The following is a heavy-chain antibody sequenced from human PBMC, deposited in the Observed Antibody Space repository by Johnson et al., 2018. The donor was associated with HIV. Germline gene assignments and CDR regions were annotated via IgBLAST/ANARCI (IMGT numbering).Heavy chain of an antibody. Sequence: QVQLVESGGGVVQPGGSLRLSCAASGFTFSSYGMHWVRQAPGKGLEWVAFIRYDGSNKYYADSVKGRFTISRDTLKNTLYLQMNSLRAEDTAVYYCANGRAWELLSELEREYTEFEEWGQGTMVSVSS. CDR3: ANGRAWELLSELEREYTEFEE. CDR2: IRYDGSNK. J-gene: IGHJ3*01. V-gene: IGHV3-30*02. D-gene: IGHD1-26*01. CDR1: GFTFSSYG.